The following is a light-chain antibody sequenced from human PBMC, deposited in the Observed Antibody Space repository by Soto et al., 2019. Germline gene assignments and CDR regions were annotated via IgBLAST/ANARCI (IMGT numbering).Light chain of an antibody. V-gene: IGLV4-69*01. CDR1: SGHSSYA. CDR2: LNSDGSH. J-gene: IGLJ1*01. CDR3: QTWGTGIHYV. Sequence: QLVLTQSPSASATLGASVKLTCTVSSGHSSYAIAWHQQQPEKGPRYLMKLNSDGSHSKGDGIPDRFSGSSSGAERYLTISSLQSEDEADYYCQTWGTGIHYVFGTGTKLTVL.